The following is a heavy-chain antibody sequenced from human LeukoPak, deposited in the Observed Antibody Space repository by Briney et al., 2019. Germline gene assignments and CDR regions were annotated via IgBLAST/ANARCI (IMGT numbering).Heavy chain of an antibody. CDR3: ARDSGSGTDY. CDR1: GGSISSYY. V-gene: IGHV4-59*01. D-gene: IGHD3-10*01. Sequence: PSETLSLTCTVSGGSISSYYCSWVRQPPGKGLEWIGCIYYSGSTNYNPSLKSRVTISVDTSKNQFSLKLSSVTAADTAVYYCARDSGSGTDYWGQGTLVTVSS. CDR2: IYYSGST. J-gene: IGHJ4*02.